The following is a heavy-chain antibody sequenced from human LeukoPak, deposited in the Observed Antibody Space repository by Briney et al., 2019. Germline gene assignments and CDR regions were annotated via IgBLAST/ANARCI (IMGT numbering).Heavy chain of an antibody. V-gene: IGHV4-34*01. Sequence: PSETLSLTCAVYGGSFSGYYWSWIRQPPGKRLEWIGEINHSGSTNYNPSLKSRVTISVDTSKNQFSLKLSSVTAADTAVYYCARATYYYGSGTTPHAFDIWGQGTMVTVSS. J-gene: IGHJ3*02. CDR1: GGSFSGYY. CDR3: ARATYYYGSGTTPHAFDI. CDR2: INHSGST. D-gene: IGHD3-10*01.